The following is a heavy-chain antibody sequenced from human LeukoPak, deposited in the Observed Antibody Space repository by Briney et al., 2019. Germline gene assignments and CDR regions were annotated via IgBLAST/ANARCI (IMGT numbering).Heavy chain of an antibody. V-gene: IGHV3-23*01. D-gene: IGHD1-1*01. CDR3: ARVGNDFDP. CDR1: GFTFTNYA. J-gene: IGHJ5*02. CDR2: ISASGAYT. Sequence: GGSLSLSCAASGFTFTNYAMGWVRQAPGKGLEWVSTISASGAYTYYTDSVKGRFTISRDNSKNTLYLQMNSLRADDTAVYYCARVGNDFDPCGQGTRLTVSS.